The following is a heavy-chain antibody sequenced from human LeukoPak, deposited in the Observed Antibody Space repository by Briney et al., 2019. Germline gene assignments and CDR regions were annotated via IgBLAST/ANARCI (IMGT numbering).Heavy chain of an antibody. CDR1: GSTVSSNY. V-gene: IGHV3-53*01. CDR3: ASPLYYNTRGFYQVFD. CDR2: IYSGGNT. J-gene: IGHJ4*02. Sequence: PGGSLRLSCADSGSTVSSNYMSWVRQAPGKGLEWVSVIYSGGNTYYADSVKGRFTISRDNAKNSLYLQMNSLRAEDTAVYYCASPLYYNTRGFYQVFDWGQGTLVTVSS. D-gene: IGHD3-22*01.